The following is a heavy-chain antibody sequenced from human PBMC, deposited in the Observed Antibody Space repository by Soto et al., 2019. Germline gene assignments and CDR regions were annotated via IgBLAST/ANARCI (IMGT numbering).Heavy chain of an antibody. CDR3: AKGSAPVREKADSSGYYRHDAFDI. Sequence: EVQLLESGGGLVQPGGSLRLSCAASGFTFSSYAMSWVRQAPGKGLEWVSAISGSGGSTYYADSVKGRFTISRDNSKHTRYLQMNSLRAEDTAVYYCAKGSAPVREKADSSGYYRHDAFDIWGQGTMVTVSS. J-gene: IGHJ3*02. D-gene: IGHD3-22*01. CDR1: GFTFSSYA. CDR2: ISGSGGST. V-gene: IGHV3-23*01.